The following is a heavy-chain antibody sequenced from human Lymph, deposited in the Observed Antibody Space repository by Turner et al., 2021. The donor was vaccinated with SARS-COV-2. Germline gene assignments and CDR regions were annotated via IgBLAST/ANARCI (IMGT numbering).Heavy chain of an antibody. CDR1: GFIVSSNY. D-gene: IGHD1-1*01. J-gene: IGHJ6*02. V-gene: IGHV3-53*02. CDR3: ARDLQLYGMDV. CDR2: IYSGGST. Sequence: EVHLVETGGGLIQPGGSLRLSCAASGFIVSSNYMNWVRQAPGKGLEWVSLIYSGGSTYYADSVKGRFTISRDNSKNTLYLQMNSLRAEDTAVYYCARDLQLYGMDVWGQGTTVTVSS.